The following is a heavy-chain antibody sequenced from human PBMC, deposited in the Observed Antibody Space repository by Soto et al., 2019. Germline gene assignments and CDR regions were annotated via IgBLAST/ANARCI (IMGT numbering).Heavy chain of an antibody. V-gene: IGHV4-31*03. D-gene: IGHD3-16*02. J-gene: IGHJ5*02. CDR1: GGSISSGGYY. Sequence: PSETLSLTCTVSGGSISSGGYYWSWIRQHPGKGLEWIGYIYYSGSTYYNPSLKSRVTISVDTSKNQFSLKLSSVTAADTAVYYCARGFAITFGGVIADWVDPWGQGTLVTVSP. CDR3: ARGFAITFGGVIADWVDP. CDR2: IYYSGST.